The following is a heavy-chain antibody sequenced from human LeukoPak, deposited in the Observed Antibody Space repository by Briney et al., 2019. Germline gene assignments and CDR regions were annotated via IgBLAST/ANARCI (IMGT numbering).Heavy chain of an antibody. D-gene: IGHD4-11*01. V-gene: IGHV3-9*01. J-gene: IGHJ4*02. CDR3: AKEGAMTRYYFDY. CDR1: GFTFDDYA. Sequence: PGRSLRLSCAASGFTFDDYAMHWVRQAPGKGLEWVSGISWNSGSIGYADSVKGRFTISRDNAKNSLYLQMNSLRAEDTALYYCAKEGAMTRYYFDYWGQGTLVTVSS. CDR2: ISWNSGSI.